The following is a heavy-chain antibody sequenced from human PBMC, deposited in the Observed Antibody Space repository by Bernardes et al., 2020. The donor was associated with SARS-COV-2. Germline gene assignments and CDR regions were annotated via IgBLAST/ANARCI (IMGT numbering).Heavy chain of an antibody. CDR2: LHSSGST. J-gene: IGHJ6*02. D-gene: IGHD2-21*02. Sequence: SETLSLTCTVSGGSTSSSNYYWAWIRQPPGKGREWMGSLHSSGSTYYNPSLQSPVTESVDTSKNQVSLRLSSVTAADTAVYYCAGSSCGIDCYIGGLRSWDYGMDVWGQGTTVSVSS. CDR1: GGSTSSSNYY. V-gene: IGHV4-39*01. CDR3: AGSSCGIDCYIGGLRSWDYGMDV.